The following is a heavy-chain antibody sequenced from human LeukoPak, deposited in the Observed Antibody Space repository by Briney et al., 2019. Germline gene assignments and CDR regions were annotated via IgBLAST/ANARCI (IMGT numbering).Heavy chain of an antibody. D-gene: IGHD6-6*01. CDR3: ARAYSSSSPFDY. V-gene: IGHV1-46*01. CDR2: INPSGGST. J-gene: IGHJ4*02. Sequence: ASVKVSCKASGYIFTSHYVHWVRQAPGQGLEWMGMINPSGGSTSYAQKSQGRVTMTRDTSTSTVYLELSSLRSEDTAVYYCARAYSSSSPFDYWGQGTLVTVSS. CDR1: GYIFTSHY.